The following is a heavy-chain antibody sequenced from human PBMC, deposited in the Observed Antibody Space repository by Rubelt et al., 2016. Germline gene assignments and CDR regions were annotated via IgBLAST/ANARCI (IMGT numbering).Heavy chain of an antibody. V-gene: IGHV3-23*01. Sequence: YAMSWVRQAPGKGLECVSGISGGGGTTYYADSVKGRFTISRDNSKNTLYLQMTSLRAEDTAVYYCAREQWNSGFDFWGQGSLVTVSS. CDR2: ISGGGGTT. J-gene: IGHJ4*02. D-gene: IGHD1-7*01. CDR3: AREQWNSGFDF. CDR1: YA.